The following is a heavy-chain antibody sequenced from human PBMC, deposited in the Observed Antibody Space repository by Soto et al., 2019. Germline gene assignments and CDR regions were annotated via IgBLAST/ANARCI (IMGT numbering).Heavy chain of an antibody. Sequence: GSLRLSCASSGFTVSDNYTGWIRHAPGKVLEWVSYISQSGSAISYADSVKGRFTISRDNANKSLYLQLNSLRGDDTAVYFCARGGDVYNVGTKYLDYWGQGVQVTVSS. CDR2: ISQSGSAI. CDR1: GFTVSDNY. D-gene: IGHD1-26*01. J-gene: IGHJ4*02. V-gene: IGHV3-11*01. CDR3: ARGGDVYNVGTKYLDY.